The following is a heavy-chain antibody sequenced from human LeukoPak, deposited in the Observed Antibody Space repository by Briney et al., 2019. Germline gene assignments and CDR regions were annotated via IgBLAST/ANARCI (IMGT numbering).Heavy chain of an antibody. Sequence: SETLSLTCTVSGGSISSYYWSWIRQPAGKGLEWIGRIYTSGSTNYNPSLKSRVTISVDKSKNQFSLRLSSVTAADTAVYYCARERSYDFWSGHEYRYNWFDPWGQGTLVTVSS. J-gene: IGHJ5*02. CDR1: GGSISSYY. V-gene: IGHV4-4*07. CDR3: ARERSYDFWSGHEYRYNWFDP. D-gene: IGHD3-3*01. CDR2: IYTSGST.